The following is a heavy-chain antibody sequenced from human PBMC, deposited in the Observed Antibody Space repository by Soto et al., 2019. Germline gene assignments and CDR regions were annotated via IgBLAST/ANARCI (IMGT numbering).Heavy chain of an antibody. Sequence: SETLSLTCTVSGGSISSGNFYWSWIRQPPGKGLEWIGYIYFSGSTSYSPSLKSRLTISLNTSNNQFSLKLTSVTAADTAVYYFAHDSHGGNTYFDLWGQGALVTVSS. CDR1: GGSISSGNFY. D-gene: IGHD1-26*01. V-gene: IGHV4-30-4*01. CDR2: IYFSGST. CDR3: AHDSHGGNTYFDL. J-gene: IGHJ4*02.